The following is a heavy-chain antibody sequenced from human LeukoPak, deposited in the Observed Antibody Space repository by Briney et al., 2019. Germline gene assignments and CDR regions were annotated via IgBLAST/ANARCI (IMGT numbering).Heavy chain of an antibody. CDR1: GYTFTSYY. D-gene: IGHD3-10*01. J-gene: IGHJ5*02. CDR2: INPSGGST. V-gene: IGHV1-46*01. CDR3: APYYLTYPFDP. Sequence: ASVKVSCKASGYTFTSYYMHWVRQAPGQGLEWMGIINPSGGSTSYAQKFQGRVTITADESTSTAYMELSSLRSEDTAVYYCAPYYLTYPFDPWGQGTLVTVSS.